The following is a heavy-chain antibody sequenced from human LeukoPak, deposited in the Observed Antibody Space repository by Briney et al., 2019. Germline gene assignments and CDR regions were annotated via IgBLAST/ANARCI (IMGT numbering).Heavy chain of an antibody. V-gene: IGHV5-51*01. Sequence: TGESLKISCKGSGYSFPSYWIGWVRQTPGKGLEWMGIIYPGDSDTKYSPSFQGQVTISADKSSSTAYLQLSSLKASDTAVYYCARPDVPYYSDRGTSSDMWGQGTMVTVSS. D-gene: IGHD3-22*01. J-gene: IGHJ3*02. CDR2: IYPGDSDT. CDR3: ARPDVPYYSDRGTSSDM. CDR1: GYSFPSYW.